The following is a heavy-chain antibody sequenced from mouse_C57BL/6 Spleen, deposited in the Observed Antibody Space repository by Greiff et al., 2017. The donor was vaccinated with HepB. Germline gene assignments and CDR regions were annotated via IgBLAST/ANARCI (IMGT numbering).Heavy chain of an antibody. CDR1: GYSITSGYY. D-gene: IGHD2-3*01. CDR3: ARDFDGYYDFDY. V-gene: IGHV3-6*01. J-gene: IGHJ2*01. Sequence: DVKLQESGPGLVKPSQSLSLTCSVTGYSITSGYYWNWIRQFPGNKLEWMGYISYDGSNNYNPSLKNRISITRDTSKNQFFLKLNSVTTEDTATYYCARDFDGYYDFDYWGQGTTLTVSS. CDR2: ISYDGSN.